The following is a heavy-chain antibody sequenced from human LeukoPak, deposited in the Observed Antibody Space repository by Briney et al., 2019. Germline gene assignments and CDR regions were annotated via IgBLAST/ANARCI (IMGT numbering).Heavy chain of an antibody. J-gene: IGHJ4*02. CDR1: GGSISRNSYY. V-gene: IGHV4-31*11. D-gene: IGHD5-12*01. CDR3: ARDLGGYAFRFDY. CDR2: IYYSGST. Sequence: PSQTLSLTCAVSGGSISRNSYYWTWIRHHPGMGLEWIGYIYYSGSTYYNPSLKSRVTISVDTSKNQFSLKLSSVTAADTAVYYCARDLGGYAFRFDYWGQGTLVTVSS.